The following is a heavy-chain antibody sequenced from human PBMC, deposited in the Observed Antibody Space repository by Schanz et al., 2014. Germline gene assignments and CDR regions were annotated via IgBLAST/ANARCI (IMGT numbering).Heavy chain of an antibody. CDR3: ARELPGVVAFDF. J-gene: IGHJ3*01. Sequence: EVKLLESGGTLVRPGGSLRLSCAASGFTFSTSAMAWVRQAPGKGLEWVSYISGSSRTIYYADSMKGRFTVSRDNSKNTVYLQINNLRADDTAVYYCARELPGVVAFDFWGQGTMVTVSS. V-gene: IGHV3-48*01. CDR2: ISGSSRTI. D-gene: IGHD7-27*01. CDR1: GFTFSTSA.